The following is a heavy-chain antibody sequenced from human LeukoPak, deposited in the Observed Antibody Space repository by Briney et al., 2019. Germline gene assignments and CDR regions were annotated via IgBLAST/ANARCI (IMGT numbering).Heavy chain of an antibody. D-gene: IGHD5-12*01. V-gene: IGHV3-33*01. J-gene: IGHJ4*02. CDR2: IWYDGSKK. CDR1: GFTFSSYG. CDR3: ARYFGTIVAPDY. Sequence: GRSLRLSCAASGFTFSSYGMHWVRQAPGKGLEWVAVIWYDGSKKYYADSVKGRFTISRDNSKNTLSLQMNSLRGEDTAMYYCARYFGTIVAPDYWGQGMLVTVSS.